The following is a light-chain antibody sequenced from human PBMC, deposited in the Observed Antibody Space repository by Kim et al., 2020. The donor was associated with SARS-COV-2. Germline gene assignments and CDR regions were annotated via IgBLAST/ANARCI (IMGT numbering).Light chain of an antibody. Sequence: EIVMTQSPVTLSVSPGERATLSCRASQSVNNNLAWYQQKPGQAPRLLIYGASTRATGIPARFSGSGSGTEFTLTISSLQAEDFAVYYCQQCNNWPRTFGQGTKVDI. CDR3: QQCNNWPRT. CDR1: QSVNNN. V-gene: IGKV3-15*01. J-gene: IGKJ1*01. CDR2: GAS.